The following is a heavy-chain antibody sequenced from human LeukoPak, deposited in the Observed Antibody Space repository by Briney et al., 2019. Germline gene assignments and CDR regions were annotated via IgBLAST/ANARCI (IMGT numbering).Heavy chain of an antibody. CDR1: AFTLDDYA. CDR3: AKDIEEMATYYFDY. D-gene: IGHD5-24*01. CDR2: ISWNSGSI. Sequence: PGSYLRLSYEASAFTLDDYAMHWVRQATGKGLKWVSGISWNSGSIGYADSVKGRFTISRDNAKNSLYLQMNSLRAEDMALYYCAKDIEEMATYYFDYWGQGTLVTVSS. V-gene: IGHV3-9*03. J-gene: IGHJ4*02.